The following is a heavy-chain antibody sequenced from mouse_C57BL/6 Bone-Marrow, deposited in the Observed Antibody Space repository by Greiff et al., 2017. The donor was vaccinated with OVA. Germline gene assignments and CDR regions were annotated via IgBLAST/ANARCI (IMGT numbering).Heavy chain of an antibody. Sequence: EVNVVESGAELVKPGASVKLSCKASGFNFTDYYMHWVKQRPEQGLEWIGWIDPENGDTEYASKFKGKATITADTSYNTAYLQLSSLTSEDTAVNYCTTGSYDLVDYWGQGPTLTVSS. J-gene: IGHJ2*01. CDR1: GFNFTDYY. CDR2: IDPENGDT. D-gene: IGHD2-10*02. CDR3: TTGSYDLVDY. V-gene: IGHV14-4*01.